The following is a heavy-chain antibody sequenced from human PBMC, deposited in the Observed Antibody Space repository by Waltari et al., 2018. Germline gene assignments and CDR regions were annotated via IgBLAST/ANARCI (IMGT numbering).Heavy chain of an antibody. D-gene: IGHD3-22*01. CDR2: INPSGGST. J-gene: IGHJ1*01. CDR1: GYTFTSYY. V-gene: IGHV1-46*01. Sequence: QVQLVQSGAEVKKPGASVQVSCKASGYTFTSYYMHWVRQAPGQGLEWMGIINPSGGSTSYAQKFQGRVTMTRDTSTSTVYMELSSLRSEDTAVYYCARALDYYDSSGYGQHWGQGTLVIVSS. CDR3: ARALDYYDSSGYGQH.